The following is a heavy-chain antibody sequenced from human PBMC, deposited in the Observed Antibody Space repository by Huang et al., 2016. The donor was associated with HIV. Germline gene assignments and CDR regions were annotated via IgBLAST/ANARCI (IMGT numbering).Heavy chain of an antibody. CDR2: IDPTSGAI. V-gene: IGHV1-2*06. CDR3: AREAWASGVAHYFDY. Sequence: QVQLVQSGAEVKRPGASVKVSCKASGYSFTGNFIHWVRQAPGQGLDGMGRIDPTSGAINWAARFQGRVSMTRDKSIGTAYMELSGLRSGDTAVFFCAREAWASGVAHYFDYWGPGTLVTVSS. D-gene: IGHD3-10*01. J-gene: IGHJ4*02. CDR1: GYSFTGNF.